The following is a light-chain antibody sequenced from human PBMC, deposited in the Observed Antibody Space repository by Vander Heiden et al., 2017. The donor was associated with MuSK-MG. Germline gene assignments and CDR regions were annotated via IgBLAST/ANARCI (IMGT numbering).Light chain of an antibody. V-gene: IGLV6-57*04. CDR2: EDN. CDR3: QSYDSSKPWV. Sequence: NFMLTQPHAVSESPGKTVTISCTRSTGRIASNYLQWYQQRPGSAPTTVIYEDNQRPSGVPDRFSGSIDSSSNSASLTSAGLKTEDEADYYCQSYDSSKPWVFGGGTKLTVL. CDR1: TGRIASNY. J-gene: IGLJ3*02.